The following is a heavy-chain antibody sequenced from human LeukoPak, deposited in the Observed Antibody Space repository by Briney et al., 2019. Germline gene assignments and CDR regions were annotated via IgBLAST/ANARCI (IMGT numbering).Heavy chain of an antibody. J-gene: IGHJ3*02. CDR2: IYYTGNT. CDR1: GGSINTADYY. D-gene: IGHD3-10*01. V-gene: IGHV4-30-4*01. CDR3: ARAETMVRGVMTFDI. Sequence: SETLSLTCTVSGGSINTADYYWSWIRQPPGKGLEWLGYIYYTGNTYNNPSLESRVTISLDTSRNQLSLNLRSVTAADTAVYYCARAETMVRGVMTFDIWGQGTMVTVSS.